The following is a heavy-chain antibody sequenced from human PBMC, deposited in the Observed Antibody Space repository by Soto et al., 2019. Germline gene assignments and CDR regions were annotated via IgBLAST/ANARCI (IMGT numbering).Heavy chain of an antibody. D-gene: IGHD5-12*01. CDR2: INQDGSEK. CDR1: RFTFSNYW. Sequence: EVQLVESGGGLVQPGGSLRLSCVASRFTFSNYWMTWVRQAPGKGLEWVANINQDGSEKDYVDSVKGRFTISRDNAKNSMYLQVRSLRVEDTAVYYCARLQWLVGLDHWGQGILVTVSS. J-gene: IGHJ4*02. V-gene: IGHV3-7*01. CDR3: ARLQWLVGLDH.